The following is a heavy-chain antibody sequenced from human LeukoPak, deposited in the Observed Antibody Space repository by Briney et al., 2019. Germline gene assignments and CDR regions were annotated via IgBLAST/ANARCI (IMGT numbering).Heavy chain of an antibody. CDR2: IYYSGST. V-gene: IGHV4-30-4*01. CDR1: GGSISSGDYY. D-gene: IGHD1-14*01. J-gene: IGHJ4*02. CDR3: ARDRIGRRQSEFDY. Sequence: PSETLSLTCTVSGGSISSGDYYWSWIRQPPGKGLEWIGYIYYSGSTYYNPSLKSRVTISVDTSKNQFSLKLSSVTAADTAVYYCARDRIGRRQSEFDYWGQETLVTVSS.